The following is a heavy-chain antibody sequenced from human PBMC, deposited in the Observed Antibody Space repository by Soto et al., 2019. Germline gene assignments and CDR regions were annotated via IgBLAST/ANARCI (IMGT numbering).Heavy chain of an antibody. V-gene: IGHV3-53*04. J-gene: IGHJ4*02. CDR2: IYSGGST. CDR3: AREGSGYYFDY. CDR1: GFTVSSNY. D-gene: IGHD3-9*01. Sequence: EVQLVESGGGLVQPGGSLRLSCAASGFTVSSNYMSWVRQAPGKGLEWVSVIYSGGSTYYADSVKGRFTISRHNSKNTLYLQMNSVRAEDTAVYYCAREGSGYYFDYWGQGTLVTVSS.